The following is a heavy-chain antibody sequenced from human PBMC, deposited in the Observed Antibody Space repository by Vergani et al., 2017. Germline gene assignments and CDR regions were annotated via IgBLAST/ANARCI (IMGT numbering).Heavy chain of an antibody. CDR2: INPSGGST. CDR3: ARENSFGNYDFWSGYSGTWFDP. Sequence: QVQLVQSGAEVKKPGASVKVSCKASGYTFTSYYMHWVRQAPGQGLEWMGIINPSGGSTSYAQKFQGRVTISVDTSKNQFSLKLSSVTAADTAVYYCARENSFGNYDFWSGYSGTWFDPWGQGTLVTVSS. J-gene: IGHJ5*02. V-gene: IGHV1-46*01. D-gene: IGHD3-3*01. CDR1: GYTFTSYY.